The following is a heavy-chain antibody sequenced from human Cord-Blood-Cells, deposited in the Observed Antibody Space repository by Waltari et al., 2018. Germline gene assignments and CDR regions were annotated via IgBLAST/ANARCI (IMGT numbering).Heavy chain of an antibody. Sequence: QVQLQQRGAGLLQPSETLSLTCAAYGGSFRGYYWSWIRQPPGKGLEWIGEINHSGSTNYNPSLKSRVTISVDTSKNQFSLKLSSVTAADTAVYYCARMVATIEYYYMDVWGKGTTVTVSS. J-gene: IGHJ6*03. CDR3: ARMVATIEYYYMDV. V-gene: IGHV4-34*01. CDR1: GGSFRGYY. CDR2: INHSGST. D-gene: IGHD5-12*01.